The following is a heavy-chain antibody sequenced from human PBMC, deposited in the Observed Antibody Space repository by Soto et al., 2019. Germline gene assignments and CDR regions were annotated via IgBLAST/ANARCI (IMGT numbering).Heavy chain of an antibody. J-gene: IGHJ4*02. Sequence: VKVSCKASGYTFTSYVMLWVRQAPGQRLEWMGWINAGNGNTKYSQKFQGRVTITRDTSASTAYMELSSLRSEDTAVYYCANALGLYYFDYWGQGTLVTVSS. V-gene: IGHV1-3*01. CDR1: GYTFTSYV. CDR2: INAGNGNT. D-gene: IGHD3-16*01. CDR3: ANALGLYYFDY.